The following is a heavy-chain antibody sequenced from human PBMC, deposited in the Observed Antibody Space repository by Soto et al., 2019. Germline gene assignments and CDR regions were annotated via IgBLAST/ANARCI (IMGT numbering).Heavy chain of an antibody. CDR1: GGSFSGYY. Sequence: SETLSLTCAVYGGSFSGYYWSWIRQPPGKGLEWIGEINHSGSTNYNPSLKSRVTISVDTSKNQFSLKLSSVTAADTAVYYCARGGSNAAARPRWFDPWGQGTLVTVSS. D-gene: IGHD6-6*01. CDR3: ARGGSNAAARPRWFDP. J-gene: IGHJ5*02. V-gene: IGHV4-34*01. CDR2: INHSGST.